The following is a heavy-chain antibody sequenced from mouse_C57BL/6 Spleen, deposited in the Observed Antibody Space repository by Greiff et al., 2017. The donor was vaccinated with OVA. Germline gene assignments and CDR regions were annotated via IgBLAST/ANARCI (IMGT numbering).Heavy chain of an antibody. CDR2: IWGDGST. J-gene: IGHJ2*01. Sequence: QVQLQQSGPGLVAPSQSLTITCTVSGFSLTSYGVSWVRQPPGKGLEWLGVIWGDGSTNYHTALISRLSINKDNSKSQVFLRRNSLQTDDTATYYCALYDSNFLDYWGQGTTLTVSS. CDR3: ALYDSNFLDY. CDR1: GFSLTSYG. V-gene: IGHV2-3*01. D-gene: IGHD2-5*01.